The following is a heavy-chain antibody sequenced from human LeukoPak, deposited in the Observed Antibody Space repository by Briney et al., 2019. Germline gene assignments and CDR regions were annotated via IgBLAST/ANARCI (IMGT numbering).Heavy chain of an antibody. J-gene: IGHJ3*02. CDR3: AREADYGDYVLRAFDI. V-gene: IGHV4-38-2*02. D-gene: IGHD4-17*01. Sequence: SETLSLTCTVSGYSISSGYDWGWIRQPPGKGLEWIGSIYYRRTTNYNPSLKSRVTISVDTSKNQFSLKLSSVTAADTAVYYCAREADYGDYVLRAFDIWGQGTMVTVSS. CDR2: IYYRRTT. CDR1: GYSISSGYD.